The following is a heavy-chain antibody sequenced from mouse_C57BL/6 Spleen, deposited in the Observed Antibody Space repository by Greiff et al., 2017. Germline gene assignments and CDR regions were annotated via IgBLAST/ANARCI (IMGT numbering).Heavy chain of an antibody. CDR1: GYTFPSYW. CDR3: ERKEVYYGSYYAMDY. J-gene: IGHJ4*01. Sequence: QVQLKQPGTELVKPGASVKLSCKASGYTFPSYWMHWVKQRPGQGLEWIGNINPSNGGTNYNEKFKSKATLTVDKSSSTAYMQLSSLTSEDSAVYYWERKEVYYGSYYAMDYWGQGTSVTVSS. CDR2: INPSNGGT. V-gene: IGHV1-53*01. D-gene: IGHD1-1*01.